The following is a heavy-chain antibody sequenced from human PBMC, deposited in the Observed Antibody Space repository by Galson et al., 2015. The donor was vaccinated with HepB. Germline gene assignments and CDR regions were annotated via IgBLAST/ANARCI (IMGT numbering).Heavy chain of an antibody. CDR1: GFTFSYAW. D-gene: IGHD2-15*01. J-gene: IGHJ3*02. CDR2: IKRKTDGGTI. V-gene: IGHV3-15*07. CDR3: TTEVGAAYDAFDI. Sequence: PVQSLRLSCAASGFTFSYAWMNWVRQSPGKGLEWVGRIKRKTDGGTIDYAAPVKGRFTISRDDSKNTLYLQMNSLKTEDTAVYYCTTEVGAAYDAFDIWGQGTMVTVSS.